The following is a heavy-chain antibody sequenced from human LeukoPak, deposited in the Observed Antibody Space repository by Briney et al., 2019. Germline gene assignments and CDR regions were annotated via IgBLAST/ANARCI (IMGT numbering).Heavy chain of an antibody. Sequence: SETLSLTCAVYGGSFSGYYWSWIRQPPGKGLEWIGEINHSGSTNYNPSLKSRVTISVDTSKNQFSLKLSSVTAADTAVYYCARGRPVSRFLEWLLWDYWGQGTLVTVSP. CDR3: ARGRPVSRFLEWLLWDY. D-gene: IGHD3-3*01. CDR1: GGSFSGYY. CDR2: INHSGST. V-gene: IGHV4-34*01. J-gene: IGHJ4*02.